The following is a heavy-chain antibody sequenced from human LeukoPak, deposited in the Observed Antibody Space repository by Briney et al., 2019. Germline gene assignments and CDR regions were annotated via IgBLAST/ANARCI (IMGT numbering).Heavy chain of an antibody. CDR3: AKQPMIVVVITWAHY. V-gene: IGHV3-11*01. J-gene: IGHJ4*02. CDR2: ISGGGSTI. CDR1: GFTFSDYY. Sequence: GGSLRLSCAASGFTFSDYYMSWIRQAPGKGLEWVSYISGGGSTIYHADSVKGRFTISRDNSKNTLYLQMNSLRAEDTAVYYCAKQPMIVVVITWAHYWGQGTLVTVSS. D-gene: IGHD3-22*01.